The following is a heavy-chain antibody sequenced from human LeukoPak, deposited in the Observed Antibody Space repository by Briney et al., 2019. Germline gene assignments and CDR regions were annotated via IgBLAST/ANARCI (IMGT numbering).Heavy chain of an antibody. Sequence: PSETLSLTCTVSGGSISSGSYYWSWIRQPAGKGLEWIGRIYTSGSINYNPSLKSRVTISVDTSKNQFSLKLSSVTAADTAVYYCARGDWYHYYYYMDVWGKGTTVTISS. CDR1: GGSISSGSYY. CDR2: IYTSGSI. J-gene: IGHJ6*03. V-gene: IGHV4-61*02. D-gene: IGHD3/OR15-3a*01. CDR3: ARGDWYHYYYYMDV.